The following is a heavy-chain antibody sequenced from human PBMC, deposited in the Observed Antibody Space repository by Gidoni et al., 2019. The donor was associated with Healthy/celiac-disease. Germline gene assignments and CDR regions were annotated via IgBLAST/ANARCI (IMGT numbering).Heavy chain of an antibody. CDR2: IYTSGST. CDR3: ARAIGYCSSTSCYNYYYYYMDV. J-gene: IGHJ6*03. D-gene: IGHD2-2*02. Sequence: QVQLQESGPGLVKPSQTLSLTCTVSGGSISSGSYYWSWIRQPAGKGLEWIGRIYTSGSTNYNPSLKSRVTISVDTSKNQFSLKLSSVTAADTAVYYCARAIGYCSSTSCYNYYYYYMDVWGKGTTVTVSS. CDR1: GGSISSGSYY. V-gene: IGHV4-61*02.